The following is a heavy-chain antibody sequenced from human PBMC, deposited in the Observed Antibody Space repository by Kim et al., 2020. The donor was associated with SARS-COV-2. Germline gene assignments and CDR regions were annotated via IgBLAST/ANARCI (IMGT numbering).Heavy chain of an antibody. Sequence: GGSLRLSCAASGFTITHYGMHWVRQAPGKGLEWVALLWSHGKTEDYADSVKGRFTISRDRSNNALYLQMNGLTAEDSAGYYCARDADTTAEYWYFDLWR. D-gene: IGHD4-17*01. CDR2: LWSHGKTE. V-gene: IGHV3-33*01. J-gene: IGHJ2*01. CDR3: ARDADTTAEYWYFDL. CDR1: GFTITHYG.